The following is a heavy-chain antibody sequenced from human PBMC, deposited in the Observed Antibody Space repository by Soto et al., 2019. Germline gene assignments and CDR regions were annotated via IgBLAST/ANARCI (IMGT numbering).Heavy chain of an antibody. CDR2: IYHSGNT. Sequence: SETLSLTCTVSGGSISSYYWSWIRQPPGKGLEWIGYIYHSGNTYYNPSLKSRVTISVDRSKNQFSLTLSSVTAADTAVYYCARGPPHHYWGQGTLVTVSS. CDR1: GGSISSYY. V-gene: IGHV4-59*12. J-gene: IGHJ4*02. CDR3: ARGPPHHY.